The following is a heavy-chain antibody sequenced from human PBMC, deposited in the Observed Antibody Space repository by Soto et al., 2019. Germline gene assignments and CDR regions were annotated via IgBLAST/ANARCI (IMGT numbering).Heavy chain of an antibody. CDR2: INPSGGST. D-gene: IGHD3-10*01. CDR3: ARDRHPMVRGVKVNWFDP. J-gene: IGHJ5*02. V-gene: IGHV1-46*01. CDR1: GYTFTSYY. Sequence: ASVKVSCKASGYTFTSYYMHWVRQAPGQRLEWMGIINPSGGSTIYAQKFQGRVTMTRDTSMSTVYMELSSLRSEDTAVYYCARDRHPMVRGVKVNWFDPWGQGTLVTVSS.